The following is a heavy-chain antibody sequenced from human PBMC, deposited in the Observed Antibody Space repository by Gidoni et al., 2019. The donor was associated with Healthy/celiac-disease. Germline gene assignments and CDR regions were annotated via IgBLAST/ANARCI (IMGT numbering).Heavy chain of an antibody. CDR1: GGSFSGYY. D-gene: IGHD1-7*01. CDR3: ARGLAARQTNGMDV. V-gene: IGHV4-34*01. J-gene: IGHJ6*02. Sequence: LTCAVYGGSFSGYYWSWIRQPPGKGLEWIGEINHSGSTNYNPSLKSRVTISVDTSKNQFSLKLSSVTAADTAVYYCARGLAARQTNGMDVWGQGTTVTVSS. CDR2: INHSGST.